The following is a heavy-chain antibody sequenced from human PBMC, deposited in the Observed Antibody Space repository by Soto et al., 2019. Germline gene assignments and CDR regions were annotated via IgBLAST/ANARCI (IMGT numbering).Heavy chain of an antibody. V-gene: IGHV4-31*03. D-gene: IGHD3-3*02. Sequence: LSLTCSVSGGSISSGGYYWSWIRQLHGKDLEWIGYIYHSRNTYYNSYLQRRLTISVDTSKNQFSLQLTSVTPAATAVYYCARVGISSPDAFDPWGQGTMVTVAS. CDR1: GGSISSGGYY. J-gene: IGHJ3*01. CDR3: ARVGISSPDAFDP. CDR2: IYHSRNT.